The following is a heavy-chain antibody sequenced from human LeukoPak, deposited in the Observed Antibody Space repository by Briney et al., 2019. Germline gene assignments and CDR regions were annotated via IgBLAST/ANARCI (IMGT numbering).Heavy chain of an antibody. D-gene: IGHD5-18*01. CDR1: GGSISSYY. CDR3: ARGGRTLRRGYSLLKAEIKYNWFDP. Sequence: SETLSLTCTVSGGSISSYYWSWIRQPPGKGLEWIGEINHSGSTNYNPSLKSRVTISVDTSKNQFSLKLSSVTAADTAVYYCARGGRTLRRGYSLLKAEIKYNWFDPWGQGTLVTVSS. CDR2: INHSGST. J-gene: IGHJ5*02. V-gene: IGHV4-34*01.